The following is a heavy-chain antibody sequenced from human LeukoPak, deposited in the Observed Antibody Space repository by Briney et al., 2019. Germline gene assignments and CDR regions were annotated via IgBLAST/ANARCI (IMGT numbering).Heavy chain of an antibody. V-gene: IGHV1-2*02. CDR2: INPNSGGT. Sequence: ASVKVSCKASGYTFTGYYMHWVRQAPGQGLEWMGWINPNSGGTNYAQKFQGRVTMTRDTSISTAYMELRSLRSDDTAVYYRARRDSYGLDYFDYWGQGTLVTVSS. CDR3: ARRDSYGLDYFDY. J-gene: IGHJ4*02. CDR1: GYTFTGYY. D-gene: IGHD5-18*01.